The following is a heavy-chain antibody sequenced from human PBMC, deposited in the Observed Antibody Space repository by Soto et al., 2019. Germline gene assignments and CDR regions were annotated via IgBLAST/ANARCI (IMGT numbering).Heavy chain of an antibody. V-gene: IGHV3-23*01. Sequence: PGGSQRLSCAASGFTFSNYAMSWVRQAPGKELEWVSSISSSGGSTDYADSVKGRFTISRDNSQNTLNLQMNSLRAEDTAIYFCAKNQDAMAHDFWGQGTLVTVSS. CDR2: ISSSGGST. CDR3: AKNQDAMAHDF. CDR1: GFTFSNYA. J-gene: IGHJ4*02. D-gene: IGHD2-8*01.